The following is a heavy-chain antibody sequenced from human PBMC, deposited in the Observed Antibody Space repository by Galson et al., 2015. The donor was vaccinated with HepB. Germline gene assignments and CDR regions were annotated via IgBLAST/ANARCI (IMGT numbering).Heavy chain of an antibody. V-gene: IGHV3-23*01. D-gene: IGHD2-21*02. CDR3: AKVYEAYCGSDCYSYFDY. Sequence: SLRLSCAASGFTFSSYAMNWVRQAPGKGLEWVSSVTGSGGSTSYADSVKGRFSISRDNFKDTLYLQMNSLRAEDTAVYYCAKVYEAYCGSDCYSYFDYWGQGALVTVSS. CDR1: GFTFSSYA. CDR2: VTGSGGST. J-gene: IGHJ4*02.